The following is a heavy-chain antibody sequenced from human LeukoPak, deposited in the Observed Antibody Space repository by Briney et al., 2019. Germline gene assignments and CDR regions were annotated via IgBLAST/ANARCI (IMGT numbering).Heavy chain of an antibody. V-gene: IGHV3-23*01. D-gene: IGHD3-3*01. CDR3: AKSLRITIFGVVALFDY. CDR2: ISGSGGST. CDR1: GVTFSSYA. J-gene: IGHJ4*02. Sequence: GGSLRLSCAAPGVTFSSYAMSSGRQAPGKGLEWVSAISGSGGSTYYADSVKGRFTISRDNSKNTLYLQMNSLRAEDTAVYYCAKSLRITIFGVVALFDYWGQGTLVTVSS.